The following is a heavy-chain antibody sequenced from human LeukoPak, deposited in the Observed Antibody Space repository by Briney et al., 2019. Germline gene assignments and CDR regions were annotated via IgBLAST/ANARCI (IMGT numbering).Heavy chain of an antibody. Sequence: GASVKVSCKASGYTFASYGISWVRQAPGQGLEWMGWISAYNGNTNYAQKLQGRVTMTRDTSTSTVYMELSSLRSEDTAVYYCARDNWSHSPFYMDVWGKGTTVIVSS. CDR2: ISAYNGNT. CDR1: GYTFASYG. V-gene: IGHV1-18*01. CDR3: ARDNWSHSPFYMDV. J-gene: IGHJ6*03. D-gene: IGHD1-1*01.